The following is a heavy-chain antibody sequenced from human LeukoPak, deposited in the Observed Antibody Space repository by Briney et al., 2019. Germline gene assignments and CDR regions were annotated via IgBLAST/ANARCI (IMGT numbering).Heavy chain of an antibody. V-gene: IGHV4-30-4*02. CDR1: GGSISSGDYY. Sequence: SETLSLTGTVSGGSISSGDYYWSWIRQPPGKGLERIGYIYYSGSIYYNPSLKSRVTISVDTSKNQFSLKLSFVTAADTAVYYCAREARNCSSTSCYEEAGYFDYWGQGTLVTVSS. CDR3: AREARNCSSTSCYEEAGYFDY. J-gene: IGHJ4*02. D-gene: IGHD2-2*01. CDR2: IYYSGSI.